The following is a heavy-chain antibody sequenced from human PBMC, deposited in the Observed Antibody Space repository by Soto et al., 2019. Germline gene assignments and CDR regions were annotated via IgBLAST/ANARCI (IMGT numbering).Heavy chain of an antibody. Sequence: QVQLVQSGAEVKKPGSSVKVSCKASGGTFSSYTISWVRQAPGQGLEWMGRIIPILGIANYAQKFQGRVPITAEKSTSPAYMELSSLRSEDTAVYSCARDWGPGGGSESRKSCRYGMDVWGQGTTVTVSS. D-gene: IGHD3-10*01. CDR1: GGTFSSYT. V-gene: IGHV1-69*08. CDR3: ARDWGPGGGSESRKSCRYGMDV. CDR2: IIPILGIA. J-gene: IGHJ6*02.